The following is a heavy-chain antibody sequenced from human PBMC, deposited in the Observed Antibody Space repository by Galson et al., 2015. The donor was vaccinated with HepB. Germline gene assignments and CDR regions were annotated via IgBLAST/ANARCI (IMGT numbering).Heavy chain of an antibody. CDR3: AADRVDGVTYSVY. CDR1: GFTVRNNY. D-gene: IGHD2-21*02. J-gene: IGHJ4*02. V-gene: IGHV3-66*01. Sequence: SLRLSCAASGFTVRNNYMGWARQAPGKGLEWVSVLHNGGNIYYADSVKGRFTISRDNSKTTLYLQMNSLRAEDTAVYYCAADRVDGVTYSVYWGRGTLVAVSS. CDR2: LHNGGNI.